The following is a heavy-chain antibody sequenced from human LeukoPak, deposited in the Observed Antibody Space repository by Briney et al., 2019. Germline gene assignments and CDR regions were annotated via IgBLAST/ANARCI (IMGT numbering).Heavy chain of an antibody. CDR2: IYYSGST. Sequence: NSSETLSVTCTVSGGSISSSSYYWGLIHQSSGKGLQWIGSIYYSGSTCYNPSLKGRVTISLDTSKNQFSLKLSSVTAADTAVYYCARRITMNPGDAFDIWGQGTMVTVSS. CDR1: GGSISSSSYY. J-gene: IGHJ3*02. CDR3: ARRITMNPGDAFDI. V-gene: IGHV4-39*01. D-gene: IGHD3-22*01.